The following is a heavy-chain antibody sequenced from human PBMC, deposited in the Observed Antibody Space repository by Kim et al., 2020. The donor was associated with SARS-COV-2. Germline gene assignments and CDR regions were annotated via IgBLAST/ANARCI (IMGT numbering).Heavy chain of an antibody. J-gene: IGHJ3*02. CDR3: ARRASYYDSSGPGLWGAFDI. CDR2: IIPIFGTA. CDR1: GGTFSSYA. D-gene: IGHD3-22*01. V-gene: IGHV1-69*13. Sequence: SVKVSCKASGGTFSSYAISWVRQAPGQGLEWMGGIIPIFGTANYAQKFQGRVTITADESTSTAYMELSSLRSEDTAVYYCARRASYYDSSGPGLWGAFDIWGQGTMVTVSS.